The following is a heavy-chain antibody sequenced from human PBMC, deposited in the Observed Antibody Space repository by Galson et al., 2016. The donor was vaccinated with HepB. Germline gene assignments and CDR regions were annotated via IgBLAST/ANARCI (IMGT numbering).Heavy chain of an antibody. V-gene: IGHV3-48*02. CDR3: PRRRGQWLYDAFDL. J-gene: IGHJ3*01. CDR1: GFYFSSNS. CDR2: ISSSSGTI. Sequence: SLRLSCAASGFYFSSNSMNWVRQAPGKGLEWVAYISSSSGTINYADSVKGRFTISRDNAKELLYLQMNSLRDEDTAVVYCPRRRGQWLYDAFDLWGQGTMVSVSS. D-gene: IGHD3-22*01.